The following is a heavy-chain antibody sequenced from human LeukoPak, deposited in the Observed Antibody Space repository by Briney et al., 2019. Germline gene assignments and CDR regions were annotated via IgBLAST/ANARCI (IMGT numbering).Heavy chain of an antibody. CDR2: MYYTGST. Sequence: SETLSLTCTVSGGSISTFYWSWIWQPPGKGLEWIAYMYYTGSTNYNPSLKSRVSITIDTSKNQFSLRLSSVTAADTAVYYCARHLRQRASLLFGMDVWGQGTTVTVSS. CDR3: ARHLRQRASLLFGMDV. CDR1: GGSISTFY. D-gene: IGHD2/OR15-2a*01. J-gene: IGHJ6*02. V-gene: IGHV4-59*08.